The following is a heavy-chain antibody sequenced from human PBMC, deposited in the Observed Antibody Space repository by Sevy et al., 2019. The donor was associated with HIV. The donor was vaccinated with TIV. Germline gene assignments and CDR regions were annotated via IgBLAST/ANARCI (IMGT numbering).Heavy chain of an antibody. V-gene: IGHV3-7*03. D-gene: IGHD1-26*01. Sequence: GGSLRLSCAASGFSFSSFWMSWVRQSPGKGLEWVANIKEDGSEKYYVDSVKGRFTISRDKDKNSLYLQMNSLRAEDTAVYYYAGEGEWAHPGDYWGQGTLVTVSS. J-gene: IGHJ4*02. CDR1: GFSFSSFW. CDR2: IKEDGSEK. CDR3: AGEGEWAHPGDY.